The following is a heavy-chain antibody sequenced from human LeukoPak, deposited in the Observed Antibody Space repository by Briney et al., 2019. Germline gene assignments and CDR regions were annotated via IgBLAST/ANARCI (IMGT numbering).Heavy chain of an antibody. CDR3: ARGVSYGSGSYIGDP. V-gene: IGHV3-53*01. D-gene: IGHD3-10*01. CDR2: IYSGGST. Sequence: PGGSLRLSCAASGFSVSGHYMSWVRQAPGKGLEWVSVIYSGGSTYYADSVKGRFTISRDNSKNTFYLQMNSLRAEDTAVYYCARGVSYGSGSYIGDPWGQGTLVTVSS. J-gene: IGHJ5*02. CDR1: GFSVSGHY.